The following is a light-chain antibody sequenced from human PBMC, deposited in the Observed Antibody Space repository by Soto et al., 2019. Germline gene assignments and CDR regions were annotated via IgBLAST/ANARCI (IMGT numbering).Light chain of an antibody. CDR2: GAS. J-gene: IGKJ1*01. Sequence: ESMLTQSPGTLSLSPGERATLSCRASQSVSSSYLAWYQQKPGQAPRLLIYGASSRATGIPDRFSRSGSGTDFTLTISRLEPEDFAVYYCQQYGSSPRTFGQGSKVAIK. CDR1: QSVSSSY. V-gene: IGKV3-20*01. CDR3: QQYGSSPRT.